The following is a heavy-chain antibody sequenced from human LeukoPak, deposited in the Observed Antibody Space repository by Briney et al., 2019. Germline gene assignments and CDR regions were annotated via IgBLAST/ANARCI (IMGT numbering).Heavy chain of an antibody. V-gene: IGHV1-2*02. Sequence: ASVKVSCKASGYTFTGYYMHWVRQAPGQGLEWMGWINPNSGGTNYAQKLQGRVTMTRDTSISTAYMELSRLRSDDTAVYYCAREAEWELRSFDYWGQGTLVTVSS. CDR2: INPNSGGT. J-gene: IGHJ4*02. D-gene: IGHD1-26*01. CDR3: AREAEWELRSFDY. CDR1: GYTFTGYY.